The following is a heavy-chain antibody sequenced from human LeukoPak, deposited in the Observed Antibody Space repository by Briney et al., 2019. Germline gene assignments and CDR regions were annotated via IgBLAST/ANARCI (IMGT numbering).Heavy chain of an antibody. Sequence: PGGSLRLSCAASGFIFSSTWMTWVRQAPGKGPEWVAYIKHDGSETNYVDSVKGRLTVSRDNVKNSLYLQMNSLRADDTAVYYCSATSGRTGGNSWGQGALVTVSS. V-gene: IGHV3-7*03. CDR2: IKHDGSET. D-gene: IGHD3-16*01. J-gene: IGHJ4*02. CDR3: SATSGRTGGNS. CDR1: GFIFSSTW.